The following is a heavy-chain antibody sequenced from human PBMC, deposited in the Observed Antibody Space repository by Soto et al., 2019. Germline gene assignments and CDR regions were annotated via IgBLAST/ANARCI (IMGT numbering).Heavy chain of an antibody. CDR1: GGTFSSYA. CDR3: ARTGTITGTATYYYYYGMDV. V-gene: IGHV1-69*06. D-gene: IGHD1-7*01. J-gene: IGHJ6*02. CDR2: IIPIFGTA. Sequence: QVQLVQSGAEVKKPGSSVKVSCKASGGTFSSYAISWVRQAPGQGLEWMGGIIPIFGTANYAQKFQGRVTITADNSTSTAYMELSSLRSEDTAVYYCARTGTITGTATYYYYYGMDVWGQGTTVTVSS.